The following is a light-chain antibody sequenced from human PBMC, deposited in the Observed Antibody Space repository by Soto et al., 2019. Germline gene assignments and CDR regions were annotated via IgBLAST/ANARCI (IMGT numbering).Light chain of an antibody. CDR3: QSYDSSLSRRWV. J-gene: IGLJ3*02. CDR1: SSNIGAGYP. CDR2: D. V-gene: IGLV1-40*01. Sequence: QSVLTQPPSVSGAPGQRVTISCTGSSSNIGAGYPVHWYQQLPGTAPKLLVADNRPSGVPDRFSVSKSGASASLAITGLQAEDEADYYCQSYDSSLSRRWVFGGGTKVTVL.